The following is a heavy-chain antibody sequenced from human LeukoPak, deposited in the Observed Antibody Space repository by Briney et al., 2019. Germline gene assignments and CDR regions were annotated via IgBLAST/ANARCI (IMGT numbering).Heavy chain of an antibody. Sequence: SQTLSLTCTVSGGSIGRGSYYWSWIRQPAGKGLEWIGRIYTSGSTNYNPSLKSRVTISVDTSKNQFSLKLSSVTAADTAVYYCARDGYYDYVWGTYRSTDAFDIWGQGTMVTVSS. CDR3: ARDGYYDYVWGTYRSTDAFDI. CDR2: IYTSGST. V-gene: IGHV4-61*02. D-gene: IGHD3-16*02. CDR1: GGSIGRGSYY. J-gene: IGHJ3*02.